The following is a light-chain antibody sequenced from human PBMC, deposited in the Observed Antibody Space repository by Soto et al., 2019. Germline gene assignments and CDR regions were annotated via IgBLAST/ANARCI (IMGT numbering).Light chain of an antibody. CDR1: SGDVGGYNY. J-gene: IGLJ1*01. CDR3: SSYTSSSTYV. CDR2: DVS. V-gene: IGLV2-14*01. Sequence: QSVLTQPASVSGSPGQSITLSCPGTSGDVGGYNYVSWYQQHPGKAPKLMIYDVSNRPSGVSNRFSGSKSGNTASLTISGLQAEDEADYYCSSYTSSSTYVFGTGTKVTVL.